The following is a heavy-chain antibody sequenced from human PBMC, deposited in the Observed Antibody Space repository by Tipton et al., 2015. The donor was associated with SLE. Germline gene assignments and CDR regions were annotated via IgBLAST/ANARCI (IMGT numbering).Heavy chain of an antibody. CDR1: GGSISSGSYY. CDR2: IYYSGST. CDR3: ARGRGLGAQSWFDP. J-gene: IGHJ5*02. D-gene: IGHD1-26*01. Sequence: TLSLTCTVSGGSISSGSYYWSWIRQPPGKGLEWIGYIYYSGSTNYNPSLKSRVTISVDTSKNQFSLKLSSVTAADTAVHYCARGRGLGAQSWFDPWGQGTLVTVSS. V-gene: IGHV4-61*01.